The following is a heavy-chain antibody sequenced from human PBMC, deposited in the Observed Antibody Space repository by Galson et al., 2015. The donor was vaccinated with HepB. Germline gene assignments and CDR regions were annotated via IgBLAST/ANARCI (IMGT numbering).Heavy chain of an antibody. CDR1: GFIFSSHG. Sequence: SLRLSCAASGFIFSSHGMSWVRQAPGKGLERVSGINGGGDLTYYADSVKGRFTISRDNSKDTVYLQMNSLRAEDTAVYYCAKMVGSSTWYYFDYWGQGTLVTVSS. CDR3: AKMVGSSTWYYFDY. CDR2: INGGGDLT. D-gene: IGHD6-13*01. J-gene: IGHJ4*02. V-gene: IGHV3-23*01.